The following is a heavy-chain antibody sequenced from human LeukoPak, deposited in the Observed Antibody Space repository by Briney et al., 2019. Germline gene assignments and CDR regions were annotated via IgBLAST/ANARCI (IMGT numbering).Heavy chain of an antibody. Sequence: PSETLSLTCTVSGVSISSSPYYWGWIRQPPGQGLEWIGNIYYSGSTYYDPSLKTRVTISVDTSKNQFSLKLTSVTAADTAVYYCARHASVDGNWPRPLDYWGQGSLVTVSS. CDR2: IYYSGST. V-gene: IGHV4-39*01. D-gene: IGHD6-19*01. CDR1: GVSISSSPYY. CDR3: ARHASVDGNWPRPLDY. J-gene: IGHJ4*02.